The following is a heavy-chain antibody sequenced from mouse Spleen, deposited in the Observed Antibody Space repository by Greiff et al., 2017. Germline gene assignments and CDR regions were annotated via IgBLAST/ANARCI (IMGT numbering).Heavy chain of an antibody. Sequence: EVQLQESGPGLVKPSQSLSLTCSVTGYSITSGYYWNWIRQFPGNKLEWMGYISYDGSNNYNPSLKNRISITRDTSKNQFFLKLNSVTTEDTATYYCAREDGYDPLAYWGQGTTLTVSS. CDR3: AREDGYDPLAY. V-gene: IGHV3-6*01. CDR1: GYSITSGYY. D-gene: IGHD2-2*01. J-gene: IGHJ2*01. CDR2: ISYDGSN.